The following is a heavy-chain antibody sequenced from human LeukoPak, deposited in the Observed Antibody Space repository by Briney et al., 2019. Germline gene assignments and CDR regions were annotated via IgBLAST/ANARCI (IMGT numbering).Heavy chain of an antibody. J-gene: IGHJ5*02. Sequence: GASVKVSCKASGYTFTIYDINWVRKATGQGLGWMGFMNPNSGNTGYAQKFQGRVTMTRNTSISTAYMELSCLRSEDTAVYYCARGPRKMVRGVVNWFDPWGQGTLVTVSS. CDR2: MNPNSGNT. V-gene: IGHV1-8*02. D-gene: IGHD3-10*01. CDR3: ARGPRKMVRGVVNWFDP. CDR1: GYTFTIYD.